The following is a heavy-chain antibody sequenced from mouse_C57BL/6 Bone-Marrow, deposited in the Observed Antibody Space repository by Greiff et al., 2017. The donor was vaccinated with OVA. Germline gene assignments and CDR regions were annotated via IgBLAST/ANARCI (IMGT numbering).Heavy chain of an antibody. Sequence: VQLVESGAELVKPGASVKISCKASGYAFSSYWMNWVKQRPGKGLEWIGQIYPGDGDTNYNGKFKGKATLTADKSSSTAYMQLSSLTSEDSAVYFCARKSNSYYYAMDYWGQGTSVTVSS. J-gene: IGHJ4*01. V-gene: IGHV1-80*01. D-gene: IGHD2-5*01. CDR3: ARKSNSYYYAMDY. CDR1: GYAFSSYW. CDR2: IYPGDGDT.